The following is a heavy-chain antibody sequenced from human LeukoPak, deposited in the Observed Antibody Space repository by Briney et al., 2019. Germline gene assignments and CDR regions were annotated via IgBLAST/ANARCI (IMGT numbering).Heavy chain of an antibody. CDR2: IYSGGST. V-gene: IGHV3-53*01. Sequence: GGSLRLSCAASGFSVSSNYMSWVRQAPGKGLEWVSVIYSGGSTYYADSVKGRFTISRDNAKNSLYLQMNSLRAEDTAVYYCASATLTTVTTPFDYWGQGTLVTVSS. CDR3: ASATLTTVTTPFDY. CDR1: GFSVSSNY. J-gene: IGHJ4*02. D-gene: IGHD4-17*01.